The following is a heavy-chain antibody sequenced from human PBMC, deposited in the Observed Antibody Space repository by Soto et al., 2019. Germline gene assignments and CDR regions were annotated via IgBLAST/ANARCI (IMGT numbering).Heavy chain of an antibody. CDR2: INPNSGGI. V-gene: IGHV1-2*02. Sequence: QVQLVQSGAEVKKPGASVKVSCKASGYTFTGYYMHWVRQAPGQGLEWMGWINPNSGGINYAQKFQGRVTMTRDTSVTAPYMELRRLRSDDTAVYYCAREPFIAVTQPDAVDIWGQGTMVTVS. D-gene: IGHD6-19*01. CDR3: AREPFIAVTQPDAVDI. CDR1: GYTFTGYY. J-gene: IGHJ3*02.